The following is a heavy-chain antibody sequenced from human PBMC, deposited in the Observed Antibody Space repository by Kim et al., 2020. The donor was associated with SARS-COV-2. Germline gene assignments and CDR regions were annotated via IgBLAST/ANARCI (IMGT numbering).Heavy chain of an antibody. V-gene: IGHV3-23*01. CDR3: AKVGARIAAAGTFDY. CDR2: ISGSGGST. Sequence: GGSLRLSCAASGFTFSSYAMSWVRQAPGKGLEWVSAISGSGGSTYYADSVKGRVTISRDNSKNTLYLQMNSLGAEDTAVYYCAKVGARIAAAGTFDYWGQGTLVTVSS. J-gene: IGHJ4*02. D-gene: IGHD6-13*01. CDR1: GFTFSSYA.